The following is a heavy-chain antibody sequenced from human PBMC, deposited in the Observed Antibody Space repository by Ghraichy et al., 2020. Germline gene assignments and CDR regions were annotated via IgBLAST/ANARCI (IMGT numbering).Heavy chain of an antibody. CDR2: INPNSGGT. CDR3: ARGGGTAMVYSHYYGMDV. CDR1: GYTFTGYY. J-gene: IGHJ6*02. V-gene: IGHV1-2*02. Sequence: ASVKVSCKASGYTFTGYYMHWVRQAPGQGLEWMGWINPNSGGTNYAQKFQGRVTMTRDTSISTAYMELSRLRSDDTAVYYCARGGGTAMVYSHYYGMDVWGQGTTVTVSS. D-gene: IGHD5-18*01.